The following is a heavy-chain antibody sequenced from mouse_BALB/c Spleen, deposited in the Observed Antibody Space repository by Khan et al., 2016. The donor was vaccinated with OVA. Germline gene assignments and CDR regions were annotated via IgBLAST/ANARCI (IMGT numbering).Heavy chain of an antibody. CDR1: GYIFTNYG. D-gene: IGHD1-1*01. CDR3: ARGGFCCGRGKNAWLAY. J-gene: IGHJ3*01. V-gene: IGHV9-3-1*01. CDR2: INTYTGEP. Sequence: QIQLVQSGPELKKPGETVKISCKASGYIFTNYGMNWVKQAPGQGLKWMGWINTYTGEPTYADDFRGRFAFSLETSASTAYLQINNLKHEDTATFFCARGGFCCGRGKNAWLAYWGQGTLGTVSA.